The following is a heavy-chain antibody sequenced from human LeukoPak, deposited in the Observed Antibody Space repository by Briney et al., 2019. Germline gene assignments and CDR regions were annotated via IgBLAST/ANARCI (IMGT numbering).Heavy chain of an antibody. D-gene: IGHD3-3*01. V-gene: IGHV3-15*01. CDR2: IKSITDGGTT. CDR1: GFTVSNAW. J-gene: IGHJ6*02. Sequence: GGSLRLSCAASGFTVSNAWMSWVRQAPGKGLEWVGLIKSITDGGTTDYDAPVTGRFPISRDDSKIPLYLQMNSLKTEDTAVYYCTTDRVLEWLLGMDVWGQGTTVTVSS. CDR3: TTDRVLEWLLGMDV.